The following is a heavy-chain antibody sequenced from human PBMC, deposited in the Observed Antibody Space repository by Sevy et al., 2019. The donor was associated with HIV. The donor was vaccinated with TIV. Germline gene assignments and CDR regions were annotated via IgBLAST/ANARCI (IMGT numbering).Heavy chain of an antibody. CDR3: ARLARPGGVMRWFDP. V-gene: IGHV1-2*02. D-gene: IGHD3-16*01. Sequence: ASVKVSCKASGYTFTGYYMHWVRQAPGQGLEWMGWINPNSGGTNYAQKFQGRVTMTRDTSISTAYMGLSRLGSDDTALYYCARLARPGGVMRWFDPWGQGTLVTVSS. CDR2: INPNSGGT. J-gene: IGHJ5*02. CDR1: GYTFTGYY.